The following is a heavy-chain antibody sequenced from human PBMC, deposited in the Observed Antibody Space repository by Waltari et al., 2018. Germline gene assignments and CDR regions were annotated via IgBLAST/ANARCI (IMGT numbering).Heavy chain of an antibody. Sequence: EVQMVESGGGLIQPGGSLRLSCAVSGFTVNSKSMSWVRQAPGKGLGWVSVLYSGGSTFYADSVKGRFSISREISKNTLYLQMNSLRAEDTAVYYCARDRPFDLWGRGTLVTVSS. CDR1: GFTVNSKS. V-gene: IGHV3-53*01. CDR2: LYSGGST. CDR3: ARDRPFDL. J-gene: IGHJ2*01.